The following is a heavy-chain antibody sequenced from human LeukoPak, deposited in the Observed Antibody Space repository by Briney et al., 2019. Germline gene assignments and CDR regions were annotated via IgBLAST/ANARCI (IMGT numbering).Heavy chain of an antibody. Sequence: PGGSLRLSCAASGFTFSSNWMTWFSQAPGKGLEWVTNMNQDETEKYYLDSVKGRFTISRDNAKKSLYLEMTTLRAEDTAVYYCATGFGIDYWGQGTLVTVSS. V-gene: IGHV3-7*01. J-gene: IGHJ4*02. CDR1: GFTFSSNW. CDR3: ATGFGIDY. CDR2: MNQDETEK. D-gene: IGHD3-16*01.